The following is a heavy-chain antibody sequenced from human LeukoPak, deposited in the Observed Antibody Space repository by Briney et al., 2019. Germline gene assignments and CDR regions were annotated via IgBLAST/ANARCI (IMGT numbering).Heavy chain of an antibody. CDR2: IWYDGSNK. Sequence: GGSLRLSCAASGFTFSSYGMRWVRQAPGKGLEWVAVIWYDGSNKYYADSVKGRFTISRDNSKNTLYLQMNSLRAEDTAVYYCAKDYRGIAVARFDYWGQGTLVTVSS. CDR3: AKDYRGIAVARFDY. V-gene: IGHV3-33*06. D-gene: IGHD6-19*01. CDR1: GFTFSSYG. J-gene: IGHJ4*02.